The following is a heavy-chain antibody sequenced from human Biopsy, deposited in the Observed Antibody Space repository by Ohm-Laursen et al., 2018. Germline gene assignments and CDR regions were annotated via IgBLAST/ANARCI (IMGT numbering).Heavy chain of an antibody. CDR2: IIPILRTT. D-gene: IGHD2-2*01. CDR3: AREAIGYQLPCDD. Sequence: ASVKVSCNAPTGTFTSYVIIWVRQAPGQGLEWMGRIIPILRTTAYAQTFLGRVTITADSPTSTVDMELTSLTSDDTAVYFCAREAIGYQLPCDDWGQGTLVTVSS. CDR1: TGTFTSYV. V-gene: IGHV1-69*11. J-gene: IGHJ4*02.